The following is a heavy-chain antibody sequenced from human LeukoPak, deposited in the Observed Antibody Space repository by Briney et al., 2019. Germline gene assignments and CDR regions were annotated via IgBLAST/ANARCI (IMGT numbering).Heavy chain of an antibody. D-gene: IGHD1-20*01. V-gene: IGHV5-51*01. CDR2: IYPGDSDT. J-gene: IGHJ5*02. Sequence: GESLKISCKGSGYSFTSYWIGWVRQMPGKGLEWMGIIYPGDSDTRYGPSFQGQVTISADKSISTAYLQWSSLKASDTAMYYCARRMGYNWNDVGNWFDPWGQGTLVTVSS. CDR3: ARRMGYNWNDVGNWFDP. CDR1: GYSFTSYW.